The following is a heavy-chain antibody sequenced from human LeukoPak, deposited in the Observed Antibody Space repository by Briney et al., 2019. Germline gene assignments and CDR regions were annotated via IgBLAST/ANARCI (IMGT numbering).Heavy chain of an antibody. V-gene: IGHV1-46*01. J-gene: IGHJ4*02. CDR2: INPSGGST. Sequence: ASVKVSCKASVDTFTSYYMHWVRQAPGQGLEWMGIINPSGGSTSYAQKFQGRVTMTRDTSTSTVYMELSSLRSEDTAVYYCARDRYSYGYFDYWGQGTLVTVSS. CDR1: VDTFTSYY. CDR3: ARDRYSYGYFDY. D-gene: IGHD5-18*01.